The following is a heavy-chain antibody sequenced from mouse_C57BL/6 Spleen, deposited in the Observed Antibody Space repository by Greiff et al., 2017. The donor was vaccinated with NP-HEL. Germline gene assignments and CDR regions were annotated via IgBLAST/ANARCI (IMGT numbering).Heavy chain of an antibody. CDR1: GFTFSDYG. V-gene: IGHV5-17*01. D-gene: IGHD2-5*01. CDR2: ISSGSSTI. J-gene: IGHJ1*03. CDR3: ARQSYSNYWYFDV. Sequence: EVMLVESGGGLVKPGGSLKLSCAASGFTFSDYGMHWVRQAPEKGLEWVAYISSGSSTIYYADTVKGRFTISRDNAKNTLFLQMTSLRSEDTAMYYCARQSYSNYWYFDVWGTGTTVTVSS.